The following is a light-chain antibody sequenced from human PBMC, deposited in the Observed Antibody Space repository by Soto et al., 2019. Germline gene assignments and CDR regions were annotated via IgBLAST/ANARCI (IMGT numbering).Light chain of an antibody. J-gene: IGKJ3*01. CDR2: GAS. V-gene: IGKV3-20*01. CDR3: QHYGT. Sequence: DTVLTQSPCTLSLSPGDRVTLSCRTSQSATSSNLAWYQQKRGQPPRLIIYGASIRATGIPDRFSGSCSGTVLTLTVSRLEPEDFEVYFYQHYGTFGTGTKVDLK. CDR1: QSATSSN.